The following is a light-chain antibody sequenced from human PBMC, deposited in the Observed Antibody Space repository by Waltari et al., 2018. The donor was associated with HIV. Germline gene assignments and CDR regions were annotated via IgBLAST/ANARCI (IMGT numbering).Light chain of an antibody. CDR3: QQRSNWPRT. J-gene: IGKJ1*01. Sequence: EIVLTQSPATLSLSPGDRATLSCRASPSVSSYLAWYQQKPGQAPRLLIYDASNRATGIPARFSGSGSGTDFTLTISSLEPEDFAVYYCQQRSNWPRTFGQGTKVEIK. CDR1: PSVSSY. V-gene: IGKV3-11*01. CDR2: DAS.